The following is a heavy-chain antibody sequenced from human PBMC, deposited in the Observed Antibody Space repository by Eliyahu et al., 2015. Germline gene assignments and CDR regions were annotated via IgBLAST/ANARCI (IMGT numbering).Heavy chain of an antibody. CDR3: ARVGAHYVEMATITLYY. CDR2: ISSSSSYI. Sequence: SGFTFSSYSMNWVRQAPGKGLEWVSSISSSSSYIYYADSVKGRFTISRDNAKNSLYLQMNSLRAEDTAVYYCARVGAHYVEMATITLYYWGQGTLVTVSS. V-gene: IGHV3-21*01. D-gene: IGHD5-24*01. J-gene: IGHJ4*02. CDR1: GFTFSSYS.